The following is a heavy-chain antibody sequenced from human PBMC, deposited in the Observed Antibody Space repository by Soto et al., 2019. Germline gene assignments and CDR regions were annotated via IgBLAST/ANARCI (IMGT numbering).Heavy chain of an antibody. V-gene: IGHV4-39*01. CDR3: AMRTNYYYGMDV. CDR2: IYYSGST. Sequence: SATQSVTCTVPGGSISSSSYYWGWIRQPPGKGLEWIGSIYYSGSTYYNPSLKSRVTISVDTSKNQFSLKLSSVTAADTAVYYCAMRTNYYYGMDVWGQGTTVTVSS. J-gene: IGHJ6*02. CDR1: GGSISSSSYY.